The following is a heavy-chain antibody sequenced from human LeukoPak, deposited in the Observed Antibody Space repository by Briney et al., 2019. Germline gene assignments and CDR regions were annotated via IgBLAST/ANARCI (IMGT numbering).Heavy chain of an antibody. CDR2: ISGSGGST. CDR1: GFTFSSYA. D-gene: IGHD6-25*01. CDR3: AKVIPTRNSAAIDYMDV. V-gene: IGHV3-23*01. Sequence: HSGGSLRPSCAASGFTFSSYAMSWVRQAPGKGLEWVSAISGSGGSTYYADSVKGRFTISRDNSKNTLYLQMNSLRAEDTAVYYCAKVIPTRNSAAIDYMDVWGKGTTVTVSS. J-gene: IGHJ6*03.